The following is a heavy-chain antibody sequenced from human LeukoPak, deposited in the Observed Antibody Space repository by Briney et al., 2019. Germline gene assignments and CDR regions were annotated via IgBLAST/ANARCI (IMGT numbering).Heavy chain of an antibody. Sequence: GGSLRLSCAASGFTFSSYSMHWVRQAPGKGLEWVAFIRYDGSNKYYADSVKGRFTISRDNSKNTLYLQMNSLRAEDTAVYYCAKDRGGYYDSSGYHRNDAFDIWGQGTMVTVSS. CDR2: IRYDGSNK. CDR3: AKDRGGYYDSSGYHRNDAFDI. J-gene: IGHJ3*02. CDR1: GFTFSSYS. D-gene: IGHD3-22*01. V-gene: IGHV3-30*02.